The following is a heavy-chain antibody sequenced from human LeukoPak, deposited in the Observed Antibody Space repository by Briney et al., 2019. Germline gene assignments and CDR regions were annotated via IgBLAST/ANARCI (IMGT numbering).Heavy chain of an antibody. D-gene: IGHD6-13*01. J-gene: IGHJ4*02. CDR1: GFTFNTYA. Sequence: GGSLRLSCEASGFTFNTYAMHWVRQPPGKGLEWVALITYDGSDKIYTDSVKGRFTISRDNSESTLYLQMDSLRGDDAAVYYCAKAVGRISWSFDYWGQGALVTVSS. V-gene: IGHV3-30*18. CDR2: ITYDGSDK. CDR3: AKAVGRISWSFDY.